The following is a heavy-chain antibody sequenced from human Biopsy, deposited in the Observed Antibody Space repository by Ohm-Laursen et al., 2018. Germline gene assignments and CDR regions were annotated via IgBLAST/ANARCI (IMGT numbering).Heavy chain of an antibody. CDR1: GGSIRSDY. CDR3: ARLYRLDDYWNDDPPDAFDV. CDR2: ISDRGTT. J-gene: IGHJ3*01. D-gene: IGHD3-3*01. V-gene: IGHV4-59*01. Sequence: GTLSLTCTVSGGSIRSDYWSWIRQSPRKGLEWIGHISDRGTTNYNPSLRGRVTISVDTSKKQFSLKLSSVTAADTAVFFCARLYRLDDYWNDDPPDAFDVWGQGTMVTVSS.